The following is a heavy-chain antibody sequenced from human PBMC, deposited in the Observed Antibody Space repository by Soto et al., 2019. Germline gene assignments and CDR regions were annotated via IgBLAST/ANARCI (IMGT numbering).Heavy chain of an antibody. CDR3: VKDGSSGWPYFDDMDV. CDR1: GFDFSTFG. J-gene: IGHJ6*02. CDR2: LSPSYPYT. V-gene: IGHV3-21*01. Sequence: PGGSLRLSCAASGFDFSTFGMNWVRQAPGKGLEWVSFLSPSYPYTSYADSVKGRFTISGDNAKNSVSLQMSSLRAEDTALYYCVKDGSSGWPYFDDMDVWGQGTTVTVSS. D-gene: IGHD6-19*01.